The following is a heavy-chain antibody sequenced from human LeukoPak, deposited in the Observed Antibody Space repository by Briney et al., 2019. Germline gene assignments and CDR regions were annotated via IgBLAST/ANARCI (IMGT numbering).Heavy chain of an antibody. CDR1: GFTFSSYG. J-gene: IGHJ4*02. Sequence: GGSLRLSCAVSGFTFSSYGMHWVRQAPGKGLEWVAVISYDGSNKYYADSVKGRFTISRDNSKNTLYLQMNSLRAEDTAVYYCAKDLDWNYRFDYWGQGTLVTVSS. CDR3: AKDLDWNYRFDY. V-gene: IGHV3-30*18. D-gene: IGHD1-7*01. CDR2: ISYDGSNK.